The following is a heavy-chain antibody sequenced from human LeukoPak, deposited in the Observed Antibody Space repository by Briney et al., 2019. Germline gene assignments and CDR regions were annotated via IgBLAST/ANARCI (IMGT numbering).Heavy chain of an antibody. J-gene: IGHJ6*03. CDR3: ARLGYCSSTSCYRRGYYYYYYMDV. Sequence: PSETLSLTCTVSGGSISSYYWSWIRQPAGKGLEWIGRIYTSGSTNYNPSLKSRVTMSVDTSKNQFSLKLSSVTAADTAVYYCARLGYCSSTSCYRRGYYYYYYMDVWGKGTTVTVSS. CDR2: IYTSGST. V-gene: IGHV4-4*07. CDR1: GGSISSYY. D-gene: IGHD2-2*02.